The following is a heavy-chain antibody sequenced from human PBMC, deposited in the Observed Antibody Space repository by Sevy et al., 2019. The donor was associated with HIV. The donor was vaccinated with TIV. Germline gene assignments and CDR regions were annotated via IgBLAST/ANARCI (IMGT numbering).Heavy chain of an antibody. CDR2: ISYDGSNK. CDR3: ARGTYDFWSGYPRTGAFDI. Sequence: GGSLRLSCAASGFTFSSYAMHWVRQAPGKGLEWVAVISYDGSNKYYADSVTGRFTISRDKSKNTLYLQMNSLRAEDTAVYYCARGTYDFWSGYPRTGAFDIWGQGTMVTVSS. V-gene: IGHV3-30-3*01. CDR1: GFTFSSYA. J-gene: IGHJ3*02. D-gene: IGHD3-3*01.